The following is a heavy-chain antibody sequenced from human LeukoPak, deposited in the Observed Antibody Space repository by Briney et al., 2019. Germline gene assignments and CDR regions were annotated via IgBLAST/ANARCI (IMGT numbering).Heavy chain of an antibody. D-gene: IGHD5-24*01. J-gene: IGHJ4*02. V-gene: IGHV3-7*03. CDR3: EISIQLPN. CDR2: IKQDGSEE. CDR1: GFTFSNYW. Sequence: AGGSLRLSCAASGFTFSNYWMTWVRQAPGKGLEWVANIKQDGSEENYLDSVKGRFAISRDNAKSLLYLQMNSLRAGDTAIYYCEISIQLPNWGQGTLVTVSS.